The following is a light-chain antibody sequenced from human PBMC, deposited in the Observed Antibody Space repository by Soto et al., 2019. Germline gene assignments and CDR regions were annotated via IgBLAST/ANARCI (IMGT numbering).Light chain of an antibody. CDR3: QQYHRYPLT. CDR1: QVIDNW. V-gene: IGKV1-5*03. Sequence: DIQMTQFPSTLSASVGDRVTITCRATQVIDNWLAWYQQKPGKAPKVVIYKASRLESGVPSRFSGSGSGTEFTLTISSLEPDDFGTYYCQQYHRYPLTFGGGIKVEIK. CDR2: KAS. J-gene: IGKJ4*01.